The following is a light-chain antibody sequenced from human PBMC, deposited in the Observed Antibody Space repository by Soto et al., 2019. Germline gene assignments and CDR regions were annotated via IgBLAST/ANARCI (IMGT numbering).Light chain of an antibody. Sequence: EIVMTQSPATLSVSPGERATLSCRASQSVSNNYLAWYQQKPGQAPRLLVYGASNRATGIPARFSGRGSGTEFILTISSLQSEDFALYYCQQYNNWPMYTFGQGTKVDIK. V-gene: IGKV3-15*01. CDR3: QQYNNWPMYT. J-gene: IGKJ2*01. CDR1: QSVSNN. CDR2: GAS.